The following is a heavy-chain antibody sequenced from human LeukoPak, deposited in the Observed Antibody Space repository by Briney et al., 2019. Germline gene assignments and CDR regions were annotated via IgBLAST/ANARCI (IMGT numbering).Heavy chain of an antibody. CDR3: ATVFWGSSGYYFEY. D-gene: IGHD3-22*01. V-gene: IGHV3-7*05. J-gene: IGHJ4*02. CDR1: GLTFSRYW. CDR2: IKQDGSEK. Sequence: AGGSLRLSCAASGLTFSRYWRSWVRKAPGKGLEWVASIKQDGSEKYYVDSVKGRFTISSDNAKNSLYLQMNSLRAEDTAVYYCATVFWGSSGYYFEYWGQGALVTVSS.